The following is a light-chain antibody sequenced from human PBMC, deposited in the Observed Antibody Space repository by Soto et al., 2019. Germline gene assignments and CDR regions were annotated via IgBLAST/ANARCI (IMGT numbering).Light chain of an antibody. Sequence: QSVLTQPPSVSGAPGQGITISCTGTRSNLGAGYDVHWYQQLPGAAPKLLIYANNKRPSGVLDRFSGSKSGTSASLAITGLQADEEADYYCQSYDNSLSGAWVFGGGTKLTVL. J-gene: IGLJ3*02. V-gene: IGLV1-40*01. CDR1: RSNLGAGYD. CDR3: QSYDNSLSGAWV. CDR2: ANN.